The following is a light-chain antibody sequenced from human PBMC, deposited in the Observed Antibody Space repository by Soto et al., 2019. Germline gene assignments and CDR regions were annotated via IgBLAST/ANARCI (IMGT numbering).Light chain of an antibody. CDR1: SSDVGGYNY. J-gene: IGLJ1*01. V-gene: IGLV2-14*01. CDR3: SSYTSSSTDYV. CDR2: DVS. Sequence: QSALTQPASVSGSPGQSITISCTGTSSDVGGYNYVSWYQQHPGKAPKLMIYDVSNRPSGVSNRFSGSKSGNTASLTISGLQAEDEADHYCSSYTSSSTDYVFGTGTKVTVL.